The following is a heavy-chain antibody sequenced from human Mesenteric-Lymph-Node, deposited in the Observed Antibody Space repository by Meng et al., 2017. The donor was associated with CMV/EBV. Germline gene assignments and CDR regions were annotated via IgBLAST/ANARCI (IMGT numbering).Heavy chain of an antibody. Sequence: ASVKVSCKASGYPFIGYFMYWVRQAPGQGLEWMGWINPHSAGTKYAQKFQGRVTVTRDTSITTTYMELSRLRPDDTAVYYCARSCSSSTCRAPSPDYWGQGTLVTVSS. D-gene: IGHD2-2*01. CDR1: GYPFIGYF. CDR3: ARSCSSSTCRAPSPDY. V-gene: IGHV1-2*02. CDR2: INPHSAGT. J-gene: IGHJ4*02.